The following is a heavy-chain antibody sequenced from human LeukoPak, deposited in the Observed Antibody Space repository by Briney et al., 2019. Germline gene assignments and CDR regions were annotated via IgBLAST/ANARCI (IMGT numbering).Heavy chain of an antibody. Sequence: AGGSLRLSCAASGFTFSNAWMSWVRQAPGKGLEWVGRIKSKTDGGTTDYAAPVKGRFTISRDDSKNTLYLQMNSLKTEDTAVYYCTTGVAGTEAAADGSHWGQGTLVTVSS. CDR3: TTGVAGTEAAADGSH. D-gene: IGHD6-19*01. CDR1: GFTFSNAW. V-gene: IGHV3-15*01. CDR2: IKSKTDGGTT. J-gene: IGHJ4*02.